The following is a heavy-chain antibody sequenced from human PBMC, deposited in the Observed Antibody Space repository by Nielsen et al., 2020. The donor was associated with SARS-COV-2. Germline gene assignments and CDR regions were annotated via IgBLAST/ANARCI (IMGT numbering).Heavy chain of an antibody. V-gene: IGHV3-21*01. CDR3: ARDPYSSGWHMGNWYFDL. CDR2: ISSTSTYI. D-gene: IGHD6-19*01. J-gene: IGHJ2*01. Sequence: GESLKISCAASGFTFSSYSMNWVRQSPGKGLEWVSSISSTSTYIYYTDSVKGRFTVSRDNAKNSLFLQMNSLRVEDTAIYYCARDPYSSGWHMGNWYFDLWGRGAPVTVSS. CDR1: GFTFSSYS.